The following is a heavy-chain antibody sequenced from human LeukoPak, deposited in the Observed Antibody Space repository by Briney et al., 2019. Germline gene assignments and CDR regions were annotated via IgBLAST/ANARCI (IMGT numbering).Heavy chain of an antibody. J-gene: IGHJ6*02. CDR1: GFTFSSYA. V-gene: IGHV3-23*01. Sequence: GGSLRLSCAPSGFTFSSYAMPWVRQAPGKGLEWVSALGGSGVSTYYADSVRGRFTISRDNSKNTLYVQMNSLRAEDTAVYYCAKTIGRDYYYYGMDVWGQGTTVTVSS. CDR2: LGGSGVST. CDR3: AKTIGRDYYYYGMDV. D-gene: IGHD3-3*01.